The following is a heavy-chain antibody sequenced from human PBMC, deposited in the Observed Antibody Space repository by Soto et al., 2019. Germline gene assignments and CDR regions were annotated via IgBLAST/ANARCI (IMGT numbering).Heavy chain of an antibody. CDR3: TIDGIAARALDY. Sequence: EVQLVESGGGLVKPGGSLRLSCAASGFTFSNAWMSWVRQAPGKGLEWVGRIKSKTDGGTTDYAAPVKGRFTISRDDSKNTLYLQMNSLKTEDTAVYYCTIDGIAARALDYWGQGTLVTVSS. V-gene: IGHV3-15*01. CDR2: IKSKTDGGTT. D-gene: IGHD6-6*01. J-gene: IGHJ4*02. CDR1: GFTFSNAW.